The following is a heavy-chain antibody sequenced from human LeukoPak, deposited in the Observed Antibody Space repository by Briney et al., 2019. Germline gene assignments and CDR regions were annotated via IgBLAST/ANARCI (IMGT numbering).Heavy chain of an antibody. Sequence: GGSLRLSCAASGFTFSSYGMSWVRQAPGKGLEWVSAISGSGGSTYYADSVKGRFTISRDNSKNTLYLQMNSLRAEDTAVYYCARLGGMDCSGGSCTYYFDYWGQGTLVTVSS. CDR3: ARLGGMDCSGGSCTYYFDY. J-gene: IGHJ4*02. CDR2: ISGSGGST. V-gene: IGHV3-23*01. D-gene: IGHD2-15*01. CDR1: GFTFSSYG.